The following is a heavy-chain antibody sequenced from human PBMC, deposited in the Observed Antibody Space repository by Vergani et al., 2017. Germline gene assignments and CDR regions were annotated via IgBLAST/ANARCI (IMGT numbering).Heavy chain of an antibody. CDR3: AIVNTETNGHLYYYYFMDV. V-gene: IGHV4-34*01. CDR2: IDHTGRP. D-gene: IGHD4-11*01. J-gene: IGHJ6*03. Sequence: QVQLQQWGGGLLKPSETLSLTCVVNGGSFTSYDWTWIRQSPGEGLEWVGDIDHTGRPDYSPSLKRPLTMSVDKSRNQFSLSLDSVTATDTAIYFCAIVNTETNGHLYYYYFMDVWGQGTAVTVS. CDR1: GGSFTSYD.